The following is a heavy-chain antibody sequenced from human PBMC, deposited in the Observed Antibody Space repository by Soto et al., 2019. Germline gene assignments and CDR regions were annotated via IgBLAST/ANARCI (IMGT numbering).Heavy chain of an antibody. Sequence: QVQLVESGGGVVQPGRSLRLSCAASGFTFSTYAVHWVRQAPGKGLEWVSLISYDGSNTYYGDSVRGRFTISRDNSKNTLYSQMNILIPEDTAVYYCARESRYCTNGVCYTDAIDIWGQGTMVTVSS. D-gene: IGHD2-8*01. CDR1: GFTFSTYA. J-gene: IGHJ3*02. CDR3: ARESRYCTNGVCYTDAIDI. CDR2: ISYDGSNT. V-gene: IGHV3-30-3*01.